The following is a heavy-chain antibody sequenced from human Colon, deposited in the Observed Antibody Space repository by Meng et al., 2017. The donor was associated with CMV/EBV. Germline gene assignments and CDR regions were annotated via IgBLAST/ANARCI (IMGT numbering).Heavy chain of an antibody. CDR2: IYWDDDT. Sequence: QITLKESGPKLVKPHQTLTLTCTFSGFSFTTDKAGVGWIRHPPGKALEWLALIYWDDDTRYSPSLKTRLTITRDTSKNQVILTMTNMDPADTATYYCVHRSYSGQDDYWGQGALVTVSS. J-gene: IGHJ4*02. D-gene: IGHD5-12*01. CDR3: VHRSYSGQDDY. V-gene: IGHV2-5*02. CDR1: GFSFTTDKAG.